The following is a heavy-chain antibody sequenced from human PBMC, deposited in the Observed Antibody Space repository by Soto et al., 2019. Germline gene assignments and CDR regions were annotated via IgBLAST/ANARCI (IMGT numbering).Heavy chain of an antibody. J-gene: IGHJ6*02. V-gene: IGHV3-49*01. CDR3: TRDLPPPGV. Sequence: LRLSCAASGFTLGGYAMSRFRQAPGKGLEWVGLIRSKAYGGTTAYTAFVIGRFAISRDDSKSIAYLQMNSLKTEDTAVDYCTRDLPPPGVWGQGTTVTVSS. CDR2: IRSKAYGGTT. CDR1: GFTLGGYA.